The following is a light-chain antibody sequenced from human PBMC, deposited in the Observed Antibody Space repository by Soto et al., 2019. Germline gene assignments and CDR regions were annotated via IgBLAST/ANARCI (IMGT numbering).Light chain of an antibody. CDR1: QSLVSSDGSTY. V-gene: IGKV2-30*01. CDR3: MQGTHWPRT. J-gene: IGKJ1*01. Sequence: DVVMTQSPVSLPVTLGQPASISCRSSQSLVSSDGSTYLNWFQQRPGQSPRRLLYRVSNRDSGVPDRFSGSGSGTDFTLKISSLEAEDVAVYYCMQGTHWPRTFGQGTKVEI. CDR2: RVS.